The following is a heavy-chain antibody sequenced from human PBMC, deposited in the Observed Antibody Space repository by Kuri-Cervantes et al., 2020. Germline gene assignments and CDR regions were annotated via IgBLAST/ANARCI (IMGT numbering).Heavy chain of an antibody. D-gene: IGHD6-13*01. CDR1: GFTFSSYA. V-gene: IGHV3-30-3*01. CDR2: ISYDGSNK. J-gene: IGHJ4*02. Sequence: GESLKISCAASGFTFSSYAMHWVRQAPGKGLEWVAVISYDGSNKYYADSVKGRFTISRDNSKNTLYLQMNSLRAEDTAVYYCVRGGGIAAAVGYWGQGTLVTVSS. CDR3: VRGGGIAAAVGY.